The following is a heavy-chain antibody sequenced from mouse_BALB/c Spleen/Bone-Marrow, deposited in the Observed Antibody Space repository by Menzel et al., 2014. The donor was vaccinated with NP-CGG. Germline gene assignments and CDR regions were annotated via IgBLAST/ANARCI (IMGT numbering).Heavy chain of an antibody. CDR3: ATYDGFYFDY. J-gene: IGHJ2*01. CDR2: ISYSGST. Sequence: VHVKQSGPSLVKPSQTLSVTCSVTGDSITSGYWNWIRKFPGNKLEYMGYISYSGSTYYSPSLKSRISITRDTSKNQYCLQLNSVTTEDTATYYCATYDGFYFDYWGQGTTLTVSS. CDR1: GDSITSGY. V-gene: IGHV3-8*02. D-gene: IGHD2-3*01.